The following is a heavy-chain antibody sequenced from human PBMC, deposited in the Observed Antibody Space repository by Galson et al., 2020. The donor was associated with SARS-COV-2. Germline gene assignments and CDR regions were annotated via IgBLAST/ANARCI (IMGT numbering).Heavy chain of an antibody. CDR2: IIPIFGTA. CDR3: ASCPAYYYGSGSYAFNYCEYGMDV. D-gene: IGHD3-10*01. V-gene: IGHV1-69*01. J-gene: IGHJ6*02. CDR1: DGTFSSYT. Sequence: GASLKISCKASDGTFSSYTISWVRQAPGQGLEWMGGIIPIFGTANSEQKLQGRVTITAAESTSTAYMELSSLRYEDTAVYYCASCPAYYYGSGSYAFNYCEYGMDVWGQGTTVTVSS.